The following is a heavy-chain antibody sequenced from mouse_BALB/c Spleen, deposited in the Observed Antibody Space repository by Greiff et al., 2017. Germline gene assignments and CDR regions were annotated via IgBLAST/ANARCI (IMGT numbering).Heavy chain of an antibody. CDR2: ILPGSGST. Sequence: VQLQQSGAELMKPGASVKISCKATGYTFSSYWIEWVKQRPGHGLEWIGEILPGSGSTNYNEKFKGKATFTADTSSNTAYMQLSSLTSEDSAVYYCARGGNYGNYAMDYWGQGTSVTVSS. CDR1: GYTFSSYW. V-gene: IGHV1-9*01. CDR3: ARGGNYGNYAMDY. D-gene: IGHD2-1*01. J-gene: IGHJ4*01.